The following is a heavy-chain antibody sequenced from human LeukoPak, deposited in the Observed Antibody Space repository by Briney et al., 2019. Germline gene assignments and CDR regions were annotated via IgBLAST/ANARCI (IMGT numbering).Heavy chain of an antibody. CDR3: ARDHSSGWLFDY. D-gene: IGHD6-19*01. CDR1: GGSISSYY. Sequence: SETLSLTCTVSGGSISSYYWSWIRQPAGKGLEWIGRIYTSGSTNYNPSLKSRVTMSVDTSKNQFSLKPSSVTAADTAVYYCARDHSSGWLFDYWGQGTLVTVSS. J-gene: IGHJ4*02. CDR2: IYTSGST. V-gene: IGHV4-4*07.